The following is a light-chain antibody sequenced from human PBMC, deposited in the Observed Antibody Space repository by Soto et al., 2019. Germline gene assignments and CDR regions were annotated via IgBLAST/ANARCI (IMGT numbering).Light chain of an antibody. CDR2: EVS. J-gene: IGLJ2*01. CDR3: SSYTSSSTLV. CDR1: SSDVGSYNR. Sequence: QSALTQPPSVSGSPGQSVTISCTGTSSDVGSYNRVSWYQQPPGTAPKLMIYEVSNRPSGVPDRFSGSKSGNTASLNISGLQAEDEADYYCSSYTSSSTLVFGGGTKLTVL. V-gene: IGLV2-18*02.